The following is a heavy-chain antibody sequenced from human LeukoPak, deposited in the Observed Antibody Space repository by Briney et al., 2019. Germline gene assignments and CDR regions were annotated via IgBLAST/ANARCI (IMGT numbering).Heavy chain of an antibody. CDR3: ARRTNPTTVTWIQH. CDR2: IYYSGST. CDR1: GGSISSSSYY. Sequence: SETLSLTCTVSGGSISSSSYYWGWIRQPPGKGLEWIGSIYYSGSTYYNPSLKSRVTISVDTSKNQFSLKLSSVTAADTAVYYCARRTNPTTVTWIQHWGQGTLVTVSS. D-gene: IGHD4-11*01. J-gene: IGHJ1*01. V-gene: IGHV4-39*01.